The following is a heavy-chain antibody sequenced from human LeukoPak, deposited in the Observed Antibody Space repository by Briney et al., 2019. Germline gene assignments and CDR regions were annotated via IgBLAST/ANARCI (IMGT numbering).Heavy chain of an antibody. CDR3: AKDGTNGGSYFDY. V-gene: IGHV3-23*01. J-gene: IGHJ4*02. D-gene: IGHD2-8*01. CDR1: GFTFSSYA. CDR2: ISGSGGST. Sequence: PGGSLRLSCASSGFTFSSYAMSWVRQAPGKGLEWVSVISGSGGSTYYADSVKGRFTISRDNSKNTLYLQMNSLRAEDTAVYYCAKDGTNGGSYFDYWGQGTLVTASS.